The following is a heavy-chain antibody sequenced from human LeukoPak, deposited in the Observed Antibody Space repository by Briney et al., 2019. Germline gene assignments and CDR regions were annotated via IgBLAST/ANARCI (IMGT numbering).Heavy chain of an antibody. D-gene: IGHD3-10*01. CDR2: IYSGGSI. Sequence: GGSLRLSCAASGFSVSSNYMSWVRQAPGKGLEWVSVIYSGGSIYYADSVKGRFTISRHNSKNTLYLQMNSLRAEDTAVYYCARVLWFGELLNWFDPWGQGTLVTVSS. J-gene: IGHJ5*02. V-gene: IGHV3-53*04. CDR3: ARVLWFGELLNWFDP. CDR1: GFSVSSNY.